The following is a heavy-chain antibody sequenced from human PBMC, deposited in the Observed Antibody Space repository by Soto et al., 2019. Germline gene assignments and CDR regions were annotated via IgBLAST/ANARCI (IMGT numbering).Heavy chain of an antibody. V-gene: IGHV1-18*04. CDR2: ISAYNGNT. Sequence: ASVKVSCKASGYTFTSYGISWVRQAPGQGLEWMGWISAYNGNTNYAQKLQGRVTMTTDTSTSTAYMELRSLRSDDTAVYYCARVPITIFGVVIWKGSLGYNWFDPWGQGTLVTVSS. D-gene: IGHD3-3*01. CDR1: GYTFTSYG. J-gene: IGHJ5*02. CDR3: ARVPITIFGVVIWKGSLGYNWFDP.